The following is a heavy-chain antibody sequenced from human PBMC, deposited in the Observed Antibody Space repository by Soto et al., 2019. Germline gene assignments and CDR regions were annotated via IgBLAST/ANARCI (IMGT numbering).Heavy chain of an antibody. CDR2: IIPIFGTA. CDR1: GGTFSSYA. V-gene: IGHV1-69*13. J-gene: IGHJ6*02. CDR3: ASVDTAISYYYYGMDV. D-gene: IGHD5-18*01. Sequence: ASVKVSCKASGGTFSSYAISWVRQAPGQGLEWMGGIIPIFGTANYAQKFQGRVTITADESTSTAYMELSSLRSEDTAVYYCASVDTAISYYYYGMDVWGQGTTVTVSS.